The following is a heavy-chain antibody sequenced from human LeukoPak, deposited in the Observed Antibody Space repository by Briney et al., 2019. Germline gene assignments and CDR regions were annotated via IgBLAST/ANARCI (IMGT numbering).Heavy chain of an antibody. CDR1: GFTFSDFW. CDR3: VRESRPGGAMGLYHNLDY. Sequence: GGSLRLSCAGSGFTFSDFWMTWVRPTPGKGLEWVANIKEDGTEKNLVDSVKGRFTISRDNTKNLLFLEMNNLRGDDTAIYYCVRESRPGGAMGLYHNLDYWGQGTLVAVSS. V-gene: IGHV3-7*01. J-gene: IGHJ4*02. D-gene: IGHD1-1*01. CDR2: IKEDGTEK.